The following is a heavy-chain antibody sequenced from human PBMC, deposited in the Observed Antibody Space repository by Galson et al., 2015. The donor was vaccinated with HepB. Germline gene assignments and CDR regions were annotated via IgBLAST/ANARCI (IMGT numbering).Heavy chain of an antibody. Sequence: SLRLSCAASGFSFNNAWMSWVRQAPGEGLEWVGRIKSKIYGGTIDYATPVKGRFTISRDDSKNTLYLQMNSLQVEDTAVYYCVTAVYPLFRRDWFDPWGQGTLVTVSS. V-gene: IGHV3-15*01. CDR3: VTAVYPLFRRDWFDP. CDR1: GFSFNNAW. D-gene: IGHD2-8*01. CDR2: IKSKIYGGTI. J-gene: IGHJ5*02.